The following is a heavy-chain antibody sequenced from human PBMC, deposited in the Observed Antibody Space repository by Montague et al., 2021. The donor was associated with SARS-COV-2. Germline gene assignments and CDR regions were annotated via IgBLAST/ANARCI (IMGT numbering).Heavy chain of an antibody. D-gene: IGHD4-11*01. Sequence: SETLSLTCAVYGGSFSGYYWSWIRQPPGKGLEWIGEINHSGSTNYNPSLKSQVTISVDASKNQFSLKLSSVTAADTAVYYCARGITVTNLFYYYYGMDVWGQGTTVTVSS. CDR2: INHSGST. J-gene: IGHJ6*02. V-gene: IGHV4-34*01. CDR3: ARGITVTNLFYYYYGMDV. CDR1: GGSFSGYY.